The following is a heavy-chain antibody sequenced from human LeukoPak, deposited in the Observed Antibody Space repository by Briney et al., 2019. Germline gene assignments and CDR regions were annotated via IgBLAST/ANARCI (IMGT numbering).Heavy chain of an antibody. D-gene: IGHD4-11*01. CDR3: ARDVDYTSTYFDY. J-gene: IGHJ4*02. CDR1: GGSISSGSYY. CDR2: IYTSGST. V-gene: IGHV4-61*02. Sequence: TSETLSLTCTVSGGSISSGSYYWSWIRRPAGKGLEWIGRIYTSGSTNYNPSLKSRVTISVDTSKNQFSLKLSSVTAADTAVYYCARDVDYTSTYFDYWGQGTLVTVSS.